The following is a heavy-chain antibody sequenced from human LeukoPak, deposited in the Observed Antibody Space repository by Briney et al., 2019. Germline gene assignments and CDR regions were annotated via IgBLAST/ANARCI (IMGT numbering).Heavy chain of an antibody. CDR2: IYYSGST. Sequence: SETLSLTCTGSGGSISSYYWSWIRQPPGKGLEWIGYIYYSGSTNYSPSLKSRVTISVDTSKNQFSLKLTSVTAADTAVYYCVRGGASRSYGYFEYWGQGTLVTVSS. D-gene: IGHD1-26*01. CDR1: GGSISSYY. J-gene: IGHJ4*02. CDR3: VRGGASRSYGYFEY. V-gene: IGHV4-59*01.